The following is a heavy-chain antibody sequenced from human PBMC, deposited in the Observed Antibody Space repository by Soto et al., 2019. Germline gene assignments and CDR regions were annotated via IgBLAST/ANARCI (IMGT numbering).Heavy chain of an antibody. CDR3: AKSAGAYRNEYKGREV. V-gene: IGHV3-30*18. Sequence: WGSLRLSCVGSGSTVSDYGVHWVRQAPGKGLEWVALISFDGSEEYYADSVRGRFTLSRDNSKDNIYLEMNGLRPEDSAVYYCAKSAGAYRNEYKGREVWGHGTPVSVS. J-gene: IGHJ6*02. CDR1: GSTVSDYG. D-gene: IGHD3-16*02. CDR2: ISFDGSEE.